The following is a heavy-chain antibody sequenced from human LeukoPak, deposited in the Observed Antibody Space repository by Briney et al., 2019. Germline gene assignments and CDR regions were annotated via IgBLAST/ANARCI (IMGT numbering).Heavy chain of an antibody. V-gene: IGHV4-4*07. D-gene: IGHD3-10*01. CDR3: ARAHGSGAYYYMDV. J-gene: IGHJ6*03. CDR1: GGSISSYY. Sequence: SETLSLTCTVSGGSISSYYWSWIRQPAGKGLEWIGRIYYSGSTNYNPSLKSRVTISVDTSKNQFSLKLSSVTAADTAVYYCARAHGSGAYYYMDVWGKGTTVTISS. CDR2: IYYSGST.